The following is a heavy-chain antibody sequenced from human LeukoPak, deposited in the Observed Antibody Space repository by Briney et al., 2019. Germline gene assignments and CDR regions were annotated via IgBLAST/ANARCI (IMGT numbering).Heavy chain of an antibody. D-gene: IGHD3-10*01. J-gene: IGHJ4*02. V-gene: IGHV4-39*01. CDR1: GGSISSGTYY. CDR3: ANRGNYGYFDY. Sequence: PSETLSLTCTVSGGSISSGTYYWGWIRQPPGKGLEWIGSISYSGTTSYNPSLKSRVTISADTSKNQFSLRLTSVTAADTAVYYCANRGNYGYFDYWGQGTLVTVSS. CDR2: ISYSGTT.